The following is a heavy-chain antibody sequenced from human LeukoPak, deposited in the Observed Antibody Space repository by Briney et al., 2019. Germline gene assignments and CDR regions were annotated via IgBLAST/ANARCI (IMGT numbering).Heavy chain of an antibody. J-gene: IGHJ4*02. Sequence: PGGSLRLSCAASGFTFSDHFLDWVRQAPGKGLEWVSSITSGGDYIYYADSVKGRFTTSRDNAKNSLSLQLNSLRVEDTAVYYCARGHYDVLAASYKWTPDYWGQGTLVTVSS. D-gene: IGHD3-9*01. V-gene: IGHV3-21*01. CDR2: ITSGGDYI. CDR1: GFTFSDHF. CDR3: ARGHYDVLAASYKWTPDY.